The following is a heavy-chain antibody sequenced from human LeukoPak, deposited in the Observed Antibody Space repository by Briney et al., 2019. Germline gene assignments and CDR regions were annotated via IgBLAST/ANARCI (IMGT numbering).Heavy chain of an antibody. CDR2: IWYDGSNE. J-gene: IGHJ4*02. CDR3: AKDGGGGWYYFDY. V-gene: IGHV3-33*06. Sequence: GGSLRLSCAASGFAFSSYGMHWVRQAPGKGLEWVAVIWYDGSNEYYADSVKGRFTISRDNSKNTLYLQMNSLRAEDTAVYYCAKDGGGGWYYFDYWGQGTLVTVSS. CDR1: GFAFSSYG. D-gene: IGHD6-19*01.